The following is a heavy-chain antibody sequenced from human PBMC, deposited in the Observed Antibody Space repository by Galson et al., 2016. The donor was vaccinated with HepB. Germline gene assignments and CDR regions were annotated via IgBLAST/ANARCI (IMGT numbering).Heavy chain of an antibody. CDR2: IIPGGDST. Sequence: SLRLSCAASGFTFSGSSMSWVRQAPGKGLEWISAIIPGGDSTYYPDSVEARFIVSRDNSKTTLYLHMNSLRVDDTAVYYCAKGCDYDAWGQGTLVIVSS. D-gene: IGHD4-11*01. CDR1: GFTFSGSS. J-gene: IGHJ5*02. V-gene: IGHV3-23*01. CDR3: AKGCDYDA.